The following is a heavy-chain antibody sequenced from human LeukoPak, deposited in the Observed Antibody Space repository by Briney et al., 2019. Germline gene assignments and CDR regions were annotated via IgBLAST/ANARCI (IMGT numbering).Heavy chain of an antibody. V-gene: IGHV3-64*01. J-gene: IGHJ4*02. CDR1: GFTFSKYA. CDR3: AKPDY. CDR2: ISNNGDST. Sequence: GGSLRLSCAASGFTFSKYAMHWVRQAPGKGLEYASAISNNGDSTYYANSVKGRFTISRDNSKNTLYLQMNSLRAEDTAVYYCAKPDYWGQGTLVTVSS.